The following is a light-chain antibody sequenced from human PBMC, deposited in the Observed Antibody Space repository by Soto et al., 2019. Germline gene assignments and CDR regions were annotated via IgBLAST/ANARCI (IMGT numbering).Light chain of an antibody. Sequence: EIVLTQSPGTLSLSPGERATLSCRASQSVSSSYLAGYQQKPGQAPRLLIYGASSRATGIPDRFSGSGSGTGFTLTISRLEPEDFAVYYCQQYGSSHPWTFGQGTKVEIK. CDR1: QSVSSSY. J-gene: IGKJ1*01. CDR2: GAS. V-gene: IGKV3-20*01. CDR3: QQYGSSHPWT.